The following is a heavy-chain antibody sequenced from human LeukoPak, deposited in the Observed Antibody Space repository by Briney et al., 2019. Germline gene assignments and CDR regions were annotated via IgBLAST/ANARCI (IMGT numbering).Heavy chain of an antibody. CDR1: GYTFSTYW. Sequence: GESLKISCKGFGYTFSTYWIGWVRQMPGKGLEWMGIIYPDDSDTRYSPSFQGQVTITVDKSISTAYLPWGSLKASDTAMYYCVRRIGSYYDQAFDMWGPGTMVTVSS. CDR2: IYPDDSDT. J-gene: IGHJ3*02. D-gene: IGHD1-26*01. V-gene: IGHV5-51*01. CDR3: VRRIGSYYDQAFDM.